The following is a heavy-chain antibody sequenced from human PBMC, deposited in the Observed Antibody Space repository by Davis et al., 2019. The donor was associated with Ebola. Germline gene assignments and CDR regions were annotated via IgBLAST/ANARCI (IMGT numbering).Heavy chain of an antibody. CDR2: ISDSSNYI. D-gene: IGHD1-20*01. CDR1: GFSFSSYS. J-gene: IGHJ6*02. V-gene: IGHV3-21*01. CDR3: AGALPPRYNWNGYYYGLDV. Sequence: PGGSLRLSRAASGFSFSSYSLMWVRQAPGKGLEWVSSISDSSNYIYYTASVRGRFTVSRDNAKNSLYLQMNSLRPEDTAVYFCAGALPPRYNWNGYYYGLDVWGQGTTVAVSS.